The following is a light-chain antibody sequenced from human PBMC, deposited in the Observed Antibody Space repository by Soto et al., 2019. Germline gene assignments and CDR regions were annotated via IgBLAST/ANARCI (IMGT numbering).Light chain of an antibody. J-gene: IGKJ1*01. CDR3: HQFGSAPRT. Sequence: IVLTQSPGTLSLSPGERVTLSCRASQTLSSNCLAWYQQRPGQAPSLLIYGAANRATGVPDRFSGGGSGTDFTLTISRLEPEDFAVYYCHQFGSAPRTFGQGTKVEIK. CDR2: GAA. V-gene: IGKV3-20*01. CDR1: QTLSSNC.